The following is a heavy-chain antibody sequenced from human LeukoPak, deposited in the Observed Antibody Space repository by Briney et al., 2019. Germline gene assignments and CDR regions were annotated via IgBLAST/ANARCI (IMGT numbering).Heavy chain of an antibody. CDR1: GGSFSGYY. CDR3: ARHRRFIDY. CDR2: INHSGST. V-gene: IGHV4-34*01. J-gene: IGHJ4*02. Sequence: PSETLSLTCAVYGGSFSGYYWSWIRQPPGKGPEWIGEINHSGSTNYNPSLKSRVTISVDTSKNQFSLKLSSVTAADTAVYYCARHRRFIDYWGQGTLVTVSS.